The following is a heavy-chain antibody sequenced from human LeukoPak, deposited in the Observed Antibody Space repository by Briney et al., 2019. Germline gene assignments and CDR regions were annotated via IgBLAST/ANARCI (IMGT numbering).Heavy chain of an antibody. J-gene: IGHJ3*02. D-gene: IGHD3-22*01. Sequence: ASVKVSCKASGGTFSSYAISWVRQAPGQGLEWMGGIIPIFGTANYAQKFQGRVTITADKSTSTAYMELSSLRSEDTAVYYCARRRKAYYYDSSGPIDAFDIWDQGTMVTVSS. V-gene: IGHV1-69*06. CDR1: GGTFSSYA. CDR3: ARRRKAYYYDSSGPIDAFDI. CDR2: IIPIFGTA.